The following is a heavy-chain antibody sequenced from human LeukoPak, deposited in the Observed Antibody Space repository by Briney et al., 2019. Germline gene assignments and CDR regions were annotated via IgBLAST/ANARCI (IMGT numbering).Heavy chain of an antibody. J-gene: IGHJ4*02. Sequence: SQTLSLTCAISGDSVSSNSAAWSWSRQSPSRGLEWLGRTYYRSKWYNDYAVSMRGRIIINPDTSKNHFFLQLNSVTPEDTGIYYCAGQKNGWIDYWGQGTLVTVSS. V-gene: IGHV6-1*01. CDR1: GDSVSSNSAA. D-gene: IGHD6-19*01. CDR3: AGQKNGWIDY. CDR2: TYYRSKWYN.